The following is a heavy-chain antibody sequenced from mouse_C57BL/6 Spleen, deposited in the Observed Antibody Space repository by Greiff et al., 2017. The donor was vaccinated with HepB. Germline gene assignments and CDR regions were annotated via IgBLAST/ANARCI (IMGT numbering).Heavy chain of an antibody. Sequence: EVMLVESGPELVKPGDSVKISCKASGYSFTGYFMNWVMQSHGKSLEWIGRINPYNGDTFYNQKFKGKATLTVDKSSSTAHMELRSLTSEDSAVYYCARQGSLDYWGQGTTLTVSS. CDR2: INPYNGDT. J-gene: IGHJ2*01. CDR3: ARQGSLDY. CDR1: GYSFTGYF. V-gene: IGHV1-20*01.